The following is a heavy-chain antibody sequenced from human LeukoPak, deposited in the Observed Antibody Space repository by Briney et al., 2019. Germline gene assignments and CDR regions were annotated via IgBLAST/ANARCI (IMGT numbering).Heavy chain of an antibody. D-gene: IGHD4-17*01. CDR3: ARSGGWDYGDYHFDY. V-gene: IGHV3-53*01. CDR1: GFTVSSNY. CDR2: IYSCGGT. J-gene: IGHJ4*02. Sequence: GGSLRLSCAASGFTVSSNYMSWVRQAAGKGLEWVSVIYSCGGTHYADSVKGRFTISRDNSKNTLYLQMNSLRVEDTAVYYCARSGGWDYGDYHFDYWGQGTLVTVSS.